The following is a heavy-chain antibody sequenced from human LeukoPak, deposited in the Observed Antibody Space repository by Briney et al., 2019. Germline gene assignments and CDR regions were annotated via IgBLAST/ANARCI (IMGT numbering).Heavy chain of an antibody. CDR1: GGSFNDNY. V-gene: IGHV4-34*01. CDR2: INHNGNS. Sequence: SETLSLTCAVSGGSFNDNYWTWIRQPPGKGLEWIGEINHNGNSNYNPSLKSRVTISVDTSKNQFSLKLSSVTAADTAVYYCARNSYGHLNWFDPWGQGTLVTVSS. CDR3: ARNSYGHLNWFDP. D-gene: IGHD5-18*01. J-gene: IGHJ5*02.